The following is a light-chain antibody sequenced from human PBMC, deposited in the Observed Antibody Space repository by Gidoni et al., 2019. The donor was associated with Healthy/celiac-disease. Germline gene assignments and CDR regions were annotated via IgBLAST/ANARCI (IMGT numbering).Light chain of an antibody. J-gene: IGKJ2*04. CDR3: QQSYSTSCS. V-gene: IGKV1-39*01. Sequence: DIQLTQSPSSLSASVGDRVTITCRASQSIRSYLNWYQQKPGKAPKLLIYAASSLQSGVPSRFSGSGSGTDFTLTISSLQPEDFATYYCQQSYSTSCSFGQGTKLEIK. CDR2: AAS. CDR1: QSIRSY.